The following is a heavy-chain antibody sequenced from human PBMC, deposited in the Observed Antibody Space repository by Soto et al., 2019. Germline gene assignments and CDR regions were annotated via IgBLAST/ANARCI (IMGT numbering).Heavy chain of an antibody. V-gene: IGHV4-34*01. CDR1: GGSFSGYY. J-gene: IGHJ5*02. D-gene: IGHD6-13*01. CDR2: ISHSGST. Sequence: SETLSLTCAVYGGSFSGYYWSWIRQPPGKGLEWIGEISHSGSTNYNPSLKSRVPISVDPSKNQFPLKLTPVTAADTAVYYCAPGGLGRGSSWYSFRSPNWFAPWGKGPLVTVS. CDR3: APGGLGRGSSWYSFRSPNWFAP.